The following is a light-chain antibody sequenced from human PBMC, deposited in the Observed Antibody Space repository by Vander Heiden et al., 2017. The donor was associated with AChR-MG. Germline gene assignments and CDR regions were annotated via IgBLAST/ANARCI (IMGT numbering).Light chain of an antibody. CDR1: QTISTN. CDR3: QQYYEWPPYT. J-gene: IGKJ2*01. CDR2: GAS. V-gene: IGKV3-15*01. Sequence: EIVMTQSPATLSGSPGERVTLSCRASQTISTNLAWYQQKPGQAPRLLMYGASTRATGVPHRFSGSGSGREFTLTISSLHLEDFAVYYCQQYYEWPPYTFGQGTNLEIK.